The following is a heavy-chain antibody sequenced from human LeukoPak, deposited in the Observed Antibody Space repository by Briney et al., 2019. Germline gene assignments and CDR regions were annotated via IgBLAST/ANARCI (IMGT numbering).Heavy chain of an antibody. CDR3: ARDRIAAAPDDY. CDR1: GYTFTSYY. J-gene: IGHJ4*02. D-gene: IGHD6-13*01. V-gene: IGHV1-46*01. CDR2: INPSGGST. Sequence: AASVKVSFKASGYTFTSYYMHWVRQAPGQGLEWMGIINPSGGSTSYAQKSQGRVTMTRDTSTSTVYMELSSLRSEDTAVYYCARDRIAAAPDDYWGQGTLVTVSS.